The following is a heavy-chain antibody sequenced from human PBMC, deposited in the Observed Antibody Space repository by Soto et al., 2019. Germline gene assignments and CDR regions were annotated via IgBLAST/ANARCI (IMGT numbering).Heavy chain of an antibody. CDR2: IGAGDDTT. D-gene: IGHD3-16*01. Sequence: EVPLMESGGGVARPGGSLRLSCATSGFTFSSNSMNWVRQVPGKRLEWVSRIGAGDDTTSYTDSGEGRFTIARDDSKGTLYLQMNSLKVEDTAIYFCVMRAGDYWGQGTLVTVAS. CDR1: GFTFSSNS. V-gene: IGHV3-23*01. J-gene: IGHJ4*02. CDR3: VMRAGDY.